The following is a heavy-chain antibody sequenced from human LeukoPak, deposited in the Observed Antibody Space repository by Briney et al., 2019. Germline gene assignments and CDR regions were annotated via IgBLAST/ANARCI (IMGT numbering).Heavy chain of an antibody. CDR3: TTTGPRAHYDYVWGSYRERNNVDY. D-gene: IGHD3-16*02. V-gene: IGHV3-15*01. CDR2: IKSKTDGGTT. J-gene: IGHJ4*02. Sequence: SGGSLRLSCAASGFTFSSYGMHWVRQAPGKGLEWVGRIKSKTDGGTTDYAAPVKGRFTISRDDSKNTLYLQMNSLKTEDTAVYYCTTTGPRAHYDYVWGSYRERNNVDYWGQGTLVTVSS. CDR1: GFTFSSYG.